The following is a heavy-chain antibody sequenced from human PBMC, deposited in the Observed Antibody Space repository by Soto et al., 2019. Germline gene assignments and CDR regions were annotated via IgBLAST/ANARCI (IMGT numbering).Heavy chain of an antibody. CDR3: ARVSGIYYYGMDV. D-gene: IGHD3-10*01. CDR1: VGTFIDYD. V-gene: IGHV4-34*01. CDR2: INHSGST. J-gene: IGHJ6*02. Sequence: LTNAVDVGTFIDYDWSWIRQPPGKGLEWIGEINHSGSTNYNPSLKSRVTISVDTSKNQFSLKLSSVTAADTAVYYCARVSGIYYYGMDVWGQGTTVTVSS.